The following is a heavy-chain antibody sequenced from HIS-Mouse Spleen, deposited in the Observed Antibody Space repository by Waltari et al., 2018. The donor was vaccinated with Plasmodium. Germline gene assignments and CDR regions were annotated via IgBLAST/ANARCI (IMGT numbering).Heavy chain of an antibody. CDR2: INHSGST. Sequence: QVQLQQWGAGLLKPSETLSLTCAVYGGSFGGYYWSWIRQPPGKGLEWIGEINHSGSTNYNPSLKSRVTISVDTSKNQFSLKLSSVTAADTAVYYCARGQLGIDAFDIWGQGTMVTVSS. D-gene: IGHD7-27*01. CDR1: GGSFGGYY. CDR3: ARGQLGIDAFDI. J-gene: IGHJ3*02. V-gene: IGHV4-34*01.